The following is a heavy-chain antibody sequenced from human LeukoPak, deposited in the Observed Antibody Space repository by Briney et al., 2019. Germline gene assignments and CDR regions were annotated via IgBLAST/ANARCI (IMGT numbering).Heavy chain of an antibody. Sequence: SVKVSCKASGVTFSSDAISWVRQGPGQGLEWMGGIIPIFGSANYAQTFQGRVTITADESTSTAYMKLSSLRSEDTAVYYCAIHPYDYWYFDLWGRGTLVTVSS. V-gene: IGHV1-69*13. CDR1: GVTFSSDA. CDR2: IIPIFGSA. J-gene: IGHJ2*01. CDR3: AIHPYDYWYFDL. D-gene: IGHD5-12*01.